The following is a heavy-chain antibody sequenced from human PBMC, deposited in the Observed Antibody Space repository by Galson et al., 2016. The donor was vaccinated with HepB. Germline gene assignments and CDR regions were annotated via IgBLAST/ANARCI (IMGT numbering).Heavy chain of an antibody. V-gene: IGHV3-30*18. J-gene: IGHJ4*02. CDR1: RFTFSSYG. CDR2: ISYDGSNK. Sequence: SLRLSCAASRFTFSSYGMHWVRQAPGKGLEWVAVISYDGSNKYYADSVRGRFTISRDNSKNTLFLQMNSLRDEDTAVYYCAKDPDFWRGYCVDWGQGTLVTVSS. CDR3: AKDPDFWRGYCVD. D-gene: IGHD3-3*01.